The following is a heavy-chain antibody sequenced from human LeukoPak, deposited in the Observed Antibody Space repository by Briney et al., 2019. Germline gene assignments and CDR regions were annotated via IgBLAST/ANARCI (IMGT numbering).Heavy chain of an antibody. CDR1: GFTFSSFS. CDR2: IYSGGST. Sequence: GGSLRLSCAASGFTFSSFSMNWVRQAPGKGLEWVSLIYSGGSTYYADSVKGRFTISRDNSKNTLYLQMNSLRAEDTAVYYCARGPSGYYNTGGQGTLVTVSS. D-gene: IGHD5-12*01. CDR3: ARGPSGYYNT. V-gene: IGHV3-66*01. J-gene: IGHJ4*02.